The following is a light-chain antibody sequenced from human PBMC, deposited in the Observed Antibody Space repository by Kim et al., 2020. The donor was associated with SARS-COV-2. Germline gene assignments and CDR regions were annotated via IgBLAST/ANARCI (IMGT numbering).Light chain of an antibody. V-gene: IGLV1-40*01. CDR2: RDN. CDR1: SSNIGAVYD. J-gene: IGLJ1*01. Sequence: QRVTISCTGSSSNIGAVYDVHWYQQLPGTAPKLLIYRDNYRPSGVPDRFSGSKSDTSASLAITGLQAEDEADYYCQSYDSNLNGYVFGTGTKVTVL. CDR3: QSYDSNLNGYV.